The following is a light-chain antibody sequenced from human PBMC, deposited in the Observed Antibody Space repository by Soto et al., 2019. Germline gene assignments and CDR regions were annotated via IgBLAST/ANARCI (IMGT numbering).Light chain of an antibody. V-gene: IGKV1-5*03. CDR2: KAS. Sequence: DIQMTQSPSTLSASVGDRVTIACRASQSISSWLAWYQQRPGKAPKILIYKASSLASGVPSRFSGSGSGTEFTLTISSLQPDDTATYYGQQYQSYPYTFGQGTKLEIK. J-gene: IGKJ2*01. CDR1: QSISSW. CDR3: QQYQSYPYT.